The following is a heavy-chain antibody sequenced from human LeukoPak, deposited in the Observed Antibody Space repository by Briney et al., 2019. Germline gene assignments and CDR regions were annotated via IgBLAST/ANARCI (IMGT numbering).Heavy chain of an antibody. Sequence: GGSLRLSCAASGFTFSSYAMSWVRQAPGKGLEWVSAISGSGGSTYYADSVKGRFTISRDNSKNTLYLQMNSLRAEDTAVYYCANDIYSGSSCYHLDWGQGTLVTVSS. V-gene: IGHV3-23*01. CDR3: ANDIYSGSSCYHLD. CDR2: ISGSGGST. J-gene: IGHJ4*02. CDR1: GFTFSSYA. D-gene: IGHD2-15*01.